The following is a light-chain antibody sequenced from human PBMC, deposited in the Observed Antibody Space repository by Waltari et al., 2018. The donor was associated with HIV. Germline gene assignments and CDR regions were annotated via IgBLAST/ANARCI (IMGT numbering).Light chain of an antibody. V-gene: IGLV7-43*01. CDR1: TAPVTSTSH. Sequence: QTVVTQEPSLTVPPGGTVTLTSPFSTAPVTSTSHPNWFQQKPGQAPRSLIYNINDKHSWTPARFSGSLLGGKVALTLSGVQPEDEAEYHCLLYYGGAWVFGGGTKLTVL. CDR2: NIN. J-gene: IGLJ3*02. CDR3: LLYYGGAWV.